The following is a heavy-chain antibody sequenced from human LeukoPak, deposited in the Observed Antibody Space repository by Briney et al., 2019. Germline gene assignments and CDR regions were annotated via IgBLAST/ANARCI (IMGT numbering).Heavy chain of an antibody. CDR2: IYSGGST. CDR3: ARMHLFGVVNYNYYYMDV. D-gene: IGHD3-3*01. CDR1: GFTVSSNY. V-gene: IGHV3-53*01. J-gene: IGHJ6*03. Sequence: PGGSLRLSCAASGFTVSSNYMSWVRQAPGKGLEWVSVIYSGGSTYYADSVKGRFTISRDNSKNSLFLQMNSLRVEDTALYYCARMHLFGVVNYNYYYMDVWGKGTPVTVSS.